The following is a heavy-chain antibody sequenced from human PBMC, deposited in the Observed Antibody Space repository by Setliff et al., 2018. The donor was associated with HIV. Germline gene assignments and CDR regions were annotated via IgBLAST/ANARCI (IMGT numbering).Heavy chain of an antibody. CDR2: ISPDGSAT. J-gene: IGHJ6*02. V-gene: IGHV3-7*01. D-gene: IGHD6-13*01. Sequence: AGGSLRLSCAASGFTFSSAWMGWVRQAPAKGLEWVANISPDGSATYYVDSVKGRFTISRDNAKNSLYLQLNSLRVEDTAMYYCARGLLTSSWTLGDYYYGLDVWGQGTRSPFP. CDR3: ARGLLTSSWTLGDYYYGLDV. CDR1: GFTFSSAW.